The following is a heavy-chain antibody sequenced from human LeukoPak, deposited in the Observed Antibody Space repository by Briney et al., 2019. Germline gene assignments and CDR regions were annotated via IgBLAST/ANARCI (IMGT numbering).Heavy chain of an antibody. J-gene: IGHJ4*02. CDR2: ITGSGGST. CDR1: GFTFSTYA. Sequence: GGSLRLSCVASGFTFSTYAMSWVRQAPGKGLEWVSVITGSGGSTYYADSVKGRFTISRDNSKNTLYLQMNSLRAEDTAVYYCAKGANYGDFLYFDYWGPGTLVTVSS. CDR3: AKGANYGDFLYFDY. D-gene: IGHD4-17*01. V-gene: IGHV3-23*01.